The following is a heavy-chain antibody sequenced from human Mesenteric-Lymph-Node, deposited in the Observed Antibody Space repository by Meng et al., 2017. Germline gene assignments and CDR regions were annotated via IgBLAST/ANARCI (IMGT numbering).Heavy chain of an antibody. V-gene: IGHV3-74*01. J-gene: IGHJ4*02. CDR2: INSDGRTT. D-gene: IGHD6-19*01. CDR3: TGLSGPFDY. Sequence: EVQLVESGGGLVQSGGSLRLSCAASGFTISRHWMHWVRQAPGKGLVWVSRINSDGRTTNYADSVKGRFTISRDNAKNTLYLQMNSLRAEDTAVYFCTGLSGPFDYWGQGTLVTVSS. CDR1: GFTISRHW.